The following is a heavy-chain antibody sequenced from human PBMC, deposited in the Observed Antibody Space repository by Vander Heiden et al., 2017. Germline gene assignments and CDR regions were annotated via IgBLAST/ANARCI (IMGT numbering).Heavy chain of an antibody. CDR2: ISDDGTKK. D-gene: IGHD6-13*01. Sequence: QVQLLESGGGVVQPGRSLRLSCAASGFAFRTYGIHWVRQAPGKGLDWVALISDDGTKKFYTDSGKERFTISRDNSRNTLFLHMNSLRPEDSAVYFCAKDYSNTWYFSYGLDVWGRGTTVTVSS. CDR1: GFAFRTYG. V-gene: IGHV3-30*18. J-gene: IGHJ6*01. CDR3: AKDYSNTWYFSYGLDV.